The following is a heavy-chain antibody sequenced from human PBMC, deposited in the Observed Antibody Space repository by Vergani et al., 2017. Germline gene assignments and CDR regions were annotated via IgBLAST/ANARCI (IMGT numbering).Heavy chain of an antibody. Sequence: QVQLVQSGAEVKKPGASVKVSCKVSGYTLTELSMHWVRQAPGKGLEWMGGFDPEDGETIYAQKFQGRVTTTEDTSTDTAYMELSSLRSEDTAVYYCATDLPSSSGWYRRFDPWGQGTLVTVSS. D-gene: IGHD6-19*01. CDR3: ATDLPSSSGWYRRFDP. CDR1: GYTLTELS. J-gene: IGHJ5*02. CDR2: FDPEDGET. V-gene: IGHV1-24*01.